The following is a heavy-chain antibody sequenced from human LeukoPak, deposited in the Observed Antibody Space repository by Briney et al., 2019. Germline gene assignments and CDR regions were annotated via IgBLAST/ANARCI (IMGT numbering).Heavy chain of an antibody. CDR3: ARGYSSSSPGWFDP. CDR1: GGTFSSYA. D-gene: IGHD6-6*01. J-gene: IGHJ5*02. V-gene: IGHV1-69*05. Sequence: ASVKVSCKASGGTFSSYAISWVRQAPGQGLEWMGGIIPIFGTANYAQKFQGRVTITTDESTSTAYMELSSLRFEDTAVYYCARGYSSSSPGWFDPWGQGTLVTVSS. CDR2: IIPIFGTA.